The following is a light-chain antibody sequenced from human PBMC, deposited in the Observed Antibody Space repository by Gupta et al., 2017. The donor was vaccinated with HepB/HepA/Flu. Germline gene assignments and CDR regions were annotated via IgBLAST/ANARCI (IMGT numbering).Light chain of an antibody. CDR2: SNS. CDR1: TGAVTSGYS. Sequence: TVVTQEPSLTVSPGGTVTLTCASSTGAVTSGYSPNWFQQKPEQAHREMIYSNSNNYAGTPARFSGYLSGDKAALTLAGGETEDEDEYYCLLDDGGAQVFGGGTKLTVL. J-gene: IGLJ2*01. V-gene: IGLV7-43*01. CDR3: LLDDGGAQV.